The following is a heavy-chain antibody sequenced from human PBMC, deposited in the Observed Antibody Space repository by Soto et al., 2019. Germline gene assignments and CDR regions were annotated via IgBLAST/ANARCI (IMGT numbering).Heavy chain of an antibody. Sequence: ASVKVSCKASGYTITSYYMHWVRQAPGQGLEWMGIINPSSSATRYSQKFQGRVTMTRDTSISTAYMELSRLRSDDTAVYYCARVDRVRGVGLYGMDVWGQGTTVTVSS. D-gene: IGHD3-10*01. V-gene: IGHV1-46*01. J-gene: IGHJ6*02. CDR1: GYTITSYY. CDR2: INPSSSAT. CDR3: ARVDRVRGVGLYGMDV.